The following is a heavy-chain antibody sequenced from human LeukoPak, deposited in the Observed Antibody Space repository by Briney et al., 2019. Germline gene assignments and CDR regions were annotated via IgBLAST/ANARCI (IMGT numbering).Heavy chain of an antibody. CDR3: AKDRVSGVVVILDY. D-gene: IGHD3-22*01. V-gene: IGHV3-23*01. CDR1: GFTFSSYA. J-gene: IGHJ4*02. CDR2: ISGSGGST. Sequence: PGGSLRLSCAASGFTFSSYAMSWVRQAPGKGLEWVSAISGSGGSTYYADSVKRRFTISRDNSKNTLYLQMNSLRAEDTAVYYCAKDRVSGVVVILDYWGQGTLVTVSS.